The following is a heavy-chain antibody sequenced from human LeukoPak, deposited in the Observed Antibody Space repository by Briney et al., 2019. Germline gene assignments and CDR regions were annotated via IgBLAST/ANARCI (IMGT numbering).Heavy chain of an antibody. CDR1: GYTLTDYY. Sequence: GASVKVSCKASGYTLTDYYIHWVRQAPGQGLEWMAWINPNSGGTNYAPNFQGRVTVTRDTSISTAYMELSSLRFDDTALYYCARVSHLWFHDYWGQGTLVTVSS. J-gene: IGHJ4*02. CDR2: INPNSGGT. V-gene: IGHV1-2*02. D-gene: IGHD3-10*01. CDR3: ARVSHLWFHDY.